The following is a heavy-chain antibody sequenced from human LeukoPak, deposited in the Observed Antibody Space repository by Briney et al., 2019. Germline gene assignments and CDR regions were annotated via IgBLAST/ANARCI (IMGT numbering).Heavy chain of an antibody. J-gene: IGHJ3*02. CDR3: AREFIYDIFTGSQYDAFDI. CDR2: IWYDGSNK. D-gene: IGHD3-9*01. CDR1: GFTFSSYG. V-gene: IGHV3-33*01. Sequence: PGGSLRLSCAASGFTFSSYGMHWVRQAPGKGLEWVAVIWYDGSNKYYADSVKGRFTISRDNSKNTLYLQMNSLRAEDTAVYYCAREFIYDIFTGSQYDAFDIWGQGTMVTGSS.